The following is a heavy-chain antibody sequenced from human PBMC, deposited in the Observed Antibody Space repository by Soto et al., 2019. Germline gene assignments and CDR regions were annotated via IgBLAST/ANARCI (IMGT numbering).Heavy chain of an antibody. Sequence: EVQLLESGGGLVQPGGSLRLSCAASGFTFSSYAMSWVRQAPGKGLEWVSAISGSGGSTYYADSVKGRFTISRDNSKNTLYLQMNSLRAEDTAVYYFATQSSGWLYFDYWGQGTLVTVSS. CDR3: ATQSSGWLYFDY. CDR2: ISGSGGST. CDR1: GFTFSSYA. V-gene: IGHV3-23*01. D-gene: IGHD6-19*01. J-gene: IGHJ4*02.